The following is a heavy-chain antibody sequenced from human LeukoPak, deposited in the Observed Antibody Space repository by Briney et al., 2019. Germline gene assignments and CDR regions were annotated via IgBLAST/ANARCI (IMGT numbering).Heavy chain of an antibody. Sequence: GGSLRLSCAASGFTFSSYAMSWVRQAPGKGLEWVSSISGSGNRTYYADSVKGRFTISRDNSKNTLFLQMNSLRAEDTAVYYCAKDRCTNGVCYGSYPWGQGTLVTVSS. J-gene: IGHJ5*02. CDR2: ISGSGNRT. V-gene: IGHV3-23*01. CDR1: GFTFSSYA. D-gene: IGHD2-8*01. CDR3: AKDRCTNGVCYGSYP.